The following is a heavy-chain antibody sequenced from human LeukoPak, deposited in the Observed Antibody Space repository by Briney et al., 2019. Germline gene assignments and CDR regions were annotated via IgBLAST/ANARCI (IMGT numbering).Heavy chain of an antibody. CDR2: ISSNGGST. J-gene: IGHJ4*02. CDR3: ARALTGVNGDYGDEVGY. V-gene: IGHV3-64*01. D-gene: IGHD4-17*01. Sequence: GGSLRLSCAASGFTFSSYAMHWVRQAPGKGLEYVSAISSNGGSTYYANSVKGRFTISRDNSKNTLYLQMGSLRAEDMAVYYCARALTGVNGDYGDEVGYWGQGTLVTVSS. CDR1: GFTFSSYA.